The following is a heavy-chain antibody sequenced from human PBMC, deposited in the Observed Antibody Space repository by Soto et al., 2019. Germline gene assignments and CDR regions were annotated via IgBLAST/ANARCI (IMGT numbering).Heavy chain of an antibody. D-gene: IGHD5-12*01. CDR2: IYYSGST. CDR1: GGSISSYY. J-gene: IGHJ6*03. Sequence: SETLSLTCTVSGGSISSYYWSWIRQPPGKGLEWIGYIYYSGSTNYNPSLKSRVTISVDTSKNQFSLKLSSVTAADTAVYYCARGIVATISPLYYYYYMDVWGKGTTVTVSS. V-gene: IGHV4-59*01. CDR3: ARGIVATISPLYYYYYMDV.